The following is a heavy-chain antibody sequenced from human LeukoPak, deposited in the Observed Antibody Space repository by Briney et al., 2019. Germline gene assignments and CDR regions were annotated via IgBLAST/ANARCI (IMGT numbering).Heavy chain of an antibody. CDR1: GGSIRSYY. Sequence: SETLSLTCTVSGGSIRSYYWTWIRQPPGKGLEWIGYIYYSGSTNYNPSLKSRVTISVDTSKNQFSLKLSSVTAADTAVYYCASGYCSSTSCLDYWGQGTLVTVSS. CDR2: IYYSGST. V-gene: IGHV4-59*01. J-gene: IGHJ4*02. D-gene: IGHD2-2*03. CDR3: ASGYCSSTSCLDY.